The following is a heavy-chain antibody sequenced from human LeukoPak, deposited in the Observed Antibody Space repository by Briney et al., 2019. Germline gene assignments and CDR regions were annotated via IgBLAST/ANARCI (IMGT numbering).Heavy chain of an antibody. CDR1: ADSLSSGVHY. J-gene: IGHJ4*02. D-gene: IGHD3-10*01. Sequence: SQTLSLTCTVSADSLSSGVHYWAWIRQFPGKGLDRFGFIHHSGRSRHNPSLKDRVAISVDTSRKQFALKLSSVTAADTAMYYCARGGNRFGGFYFDYWGQGIQVIVSS. CDR3: ARGGNRFGGFYFDY. V-gene: IGHV4-31*03. CDR2: IHHSGRS.